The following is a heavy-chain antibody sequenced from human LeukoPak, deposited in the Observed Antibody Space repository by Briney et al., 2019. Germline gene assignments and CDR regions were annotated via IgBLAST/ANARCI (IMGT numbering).Heavy chain of an antibody. V-gene: IGHV4-59*01. CDR3: ARGGAARLHFQN. D-gene: IGHD6-6*01. CDR1: GDSISNYY. J-gene: IGHJ1*01. Sequence: PSETLSLACTVSGDSISNYYWNWIRQPPGKGLEWIGYIYHSGSTNYNPSLQSRVTISVDTSKNQFSLNLNSVTAADTAVYYCARGGAARLHFQNWGQGTLVTVSS. CDR2: IYHSGST.